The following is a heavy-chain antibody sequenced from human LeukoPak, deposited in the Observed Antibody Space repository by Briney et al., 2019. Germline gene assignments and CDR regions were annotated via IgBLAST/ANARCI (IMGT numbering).Heavy chain of an antibody. J-gene: IGHJ3*02. Sequence: SQTLSLTCTVSGGSIGSGSYYWSWIRQPAGKGLEWIGRIYTSGSTNYNPSLKSRVTISVDTSKNQFSLKLSSVTAADTAVYYCARDLPYDYVWGSYRVDAFDIWGQGTMVTVSS. CDR1: GGSIGSGSYY. V-gene: IGHV4-61*02. CDR3: ARDLPYDYVWGSYRVDAFDI. D-gene: IGHD3-16*02. CDR2: IYTSGST.